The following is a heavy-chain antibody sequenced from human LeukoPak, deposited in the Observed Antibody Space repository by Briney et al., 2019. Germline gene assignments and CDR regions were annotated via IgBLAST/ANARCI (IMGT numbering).Heavy chain of an antibody. V-gene: IGHV3-23*01. Sequence: PGGSLRLSCAASGFTFSSYAMSWVRQAPGKGLEWVSAIRGSGGSTYYADSVKGRFTISRDNSKNTLYLQMNSLRAEDTAVYYCAKESRDGYGPPYFDYWGQGTLVTVSS. D-gene: IGHD5-24*01. CDR1: GFTFSSYA. CDR3: AKESRDGYGPPYFDY. CDR2: IRGSGGST. J-gene: IGHJ4*02.